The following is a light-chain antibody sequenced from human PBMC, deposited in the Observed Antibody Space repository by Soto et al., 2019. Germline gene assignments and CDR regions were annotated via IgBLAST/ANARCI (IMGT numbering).Light chain of an antibody. CDR3: QQYNNWPQT. CDR1: QSVSSN. Sequence: EIVMTQSPATLSVSPGERATLSCRASQSVSSNLAWYQQKPGQAPRRLLYGASTRATGIPARFSGSGSGTEFTLTISSLQSEDFAVYYCQQYNNWPQTFGQGTKLEIK. V-gene: IGKV3-15*01. CDR2: GAS. J-gene: IGKJ2*01.